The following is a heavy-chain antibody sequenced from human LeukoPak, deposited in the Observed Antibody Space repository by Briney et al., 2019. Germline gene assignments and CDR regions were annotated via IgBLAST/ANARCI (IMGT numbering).Heavy chain of an antibody. D-gene: IGHD3-3*01. J-gene: IGHJ4*02. CDR2: ISSSSSYI. CDR1: GFTFSSYS. CDR3: ARGYDFWSGYPRTYFDY. V-gene: IGHV3-21*01. Sequence: PGGSLRLSCAASGFTFSSYSMNWVRQAPGKGLEWVSSISSSSSYIYYADSVKGRFTISRDNAKNSLYLQMNSLRAEDTAVYYCARGYDFWSGYPRTYFDYWGQGTLVTVSS.